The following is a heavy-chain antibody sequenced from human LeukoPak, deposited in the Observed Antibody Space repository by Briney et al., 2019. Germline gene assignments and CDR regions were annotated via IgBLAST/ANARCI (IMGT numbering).Heavy chain of an antibody. CDR2: IGGSGDST. J-gene: IGHJ3*02. CDR1: GFTFSTYA. CDR3: ARDPARSFDI. V-gene: IGHV3-23*01. Sequence: GGSLRLSCAASGFTFSTYAMSWVRQAPGQGLEWVSVIGGSGDSTYYADSVKGRFTISRNNSKDTLSLQMNSLRAEDTAVYYCARDPARSFDIWGHGTMVTVSS.